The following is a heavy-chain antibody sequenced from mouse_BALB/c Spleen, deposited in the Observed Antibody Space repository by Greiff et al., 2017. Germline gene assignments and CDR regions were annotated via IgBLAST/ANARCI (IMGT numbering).Heavy chain of an antibody. Sequence: VQLQQSGPELVKPGASVKISCKTSGYTFTEYTMHWVKQSHGKSLGWIGGINPNNGGTSYNQKFKGKATLTVDKSSSTAYMELRSLTSEDSAVYYCARLGWFAYWGQGTLVTVAA. J-gene: IGHJ3*01. CDR2: INPNNGGT. CDR3: ARLGWFAY. CDR1: GYTFTEYT. V-gene: IGHV1-18*01.